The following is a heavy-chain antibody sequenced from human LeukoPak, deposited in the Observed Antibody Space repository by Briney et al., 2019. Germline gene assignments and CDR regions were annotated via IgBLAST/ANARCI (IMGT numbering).Heavy chain of an antibody. D-gene: IGHD3-10*01. CDR1: GFTFSSYG. V-gene: IGHV3-30*02. J-gene: IGHJ4*02. CDR2: IRYDGSNK. CDR3: AKDHYYGSGKYYFDY. Sequence: GGSLTLSYAASGFTFSSYGMHWVRQAPGKGLEWVAFIRYDGSNKYYADSVKGRFTISRDNSKNTLYLQMNSLRAEDTAVYYCAKDHYYGSGKYYFDYWGQGTLVTVSS.